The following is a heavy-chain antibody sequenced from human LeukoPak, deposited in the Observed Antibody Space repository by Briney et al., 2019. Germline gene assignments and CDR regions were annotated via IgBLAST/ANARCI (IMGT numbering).Heavy chain of an antibody. CDR3: ARDARHGLYGDSGLTRIYYRYMDV. Sequence: GGSLRLACATSGLSVSDNDMNWVRQAPGKGLEWVSTIYTGGHTFYADSVEGRFTISRDNSKNTMYLQMNNLRAEDTAVYYCARDARHGLYGDSGLTRIYYRYMDVWGKGTTVAVSS. CDR2: IYTGGHT. J-gene: IGHJ6*03. D-gene: IGHD4-17*01. V-gene: IGHV3-53*01. CDR1: GLSVSDND.